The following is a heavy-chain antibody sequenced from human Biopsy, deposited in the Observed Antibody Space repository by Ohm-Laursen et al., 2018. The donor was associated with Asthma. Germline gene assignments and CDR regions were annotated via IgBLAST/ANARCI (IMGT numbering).Heavy chain of an antibody. CDR2: IYSGGTS. CDR3: ARGDSSNWSHYYFDY. Sequence: SLRLSCSASGFTVSRDHMFWVRQAPGKGLEWVSVIYSGGTSHTADSVRGRFTISRDYSKNTSYLQVNSLRAEDTAVYYFARGDSSNWSHYYFDYWGQGTLVTVSS. D-gene: IGHD3-22*01. J-gene: IGHJ4*02. V-gene: IGHV3-53*01. CDR1: GFTVSRDH.